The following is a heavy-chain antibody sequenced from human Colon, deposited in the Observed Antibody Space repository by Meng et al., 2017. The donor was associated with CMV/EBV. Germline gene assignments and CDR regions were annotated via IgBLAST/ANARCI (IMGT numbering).Heavy chain of an antibody. Sequence: GGSLRLSCVVSGFTFGDYEMNWVRQVPGKGLEWISYINTSGSSKYYARSVNGRFTISRDNAKNSLYLQMNSLRAEDTAVYYCARCEGDPDRGVAGTLVDYWGQGTLVTVSS. V-gene: IGHV3-48*03. CDR2: INTSGSSK. J-gene: IGHJ4*02. CDR3: ARCEGDPDRGVAGTLVDY. D-gene: IGHD6-19*01. CDR1: GFTFGDYE.